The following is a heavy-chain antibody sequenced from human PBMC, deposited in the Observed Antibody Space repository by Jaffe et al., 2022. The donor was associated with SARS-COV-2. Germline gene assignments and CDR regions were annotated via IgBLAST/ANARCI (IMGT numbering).Heavy chain of an antibody. CDR1: GFTFDDYA. J-gene: IGHJ3*02. Sequence: EVQLVESGGGLVQPGRSLRLSCAASGFTFDDYAMHWVRQAPGKGLEWVSGISWNSGSIGYADSVKGRFTISRDNAKNSLYLQMNSLRAEDTALYYCAKPHSSSWYIGAFDIWGQGTMVTVSS. V-gene: IGHV3-9*01. D-gene: IGHD6-13*01. CDR3: AKPHSSSWYIGAFDI. CDR2: ISWNSGSI.